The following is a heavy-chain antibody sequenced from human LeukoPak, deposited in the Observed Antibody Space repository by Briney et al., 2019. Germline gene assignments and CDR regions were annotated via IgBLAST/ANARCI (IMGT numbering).Heavy chain of an antibody. CDR3: ARGGIAAAGATFGF. V-gene: IGHV4-30-2*01. Sequence: SETLSLTCTVSGDSIISYSWSWIRQPPGKGVEWIGYIYQSGSTYYNPSLKSRVTISIDRSKNEFSLKLTSVTAADTAVYFCARGGIAAAGATFGFWGQGTLVTVSS. D-gene: IGHD6-13*01. CDR2: IYQSGST. CDR1: GDSIISYS. J-gene: IGHJ4*02.